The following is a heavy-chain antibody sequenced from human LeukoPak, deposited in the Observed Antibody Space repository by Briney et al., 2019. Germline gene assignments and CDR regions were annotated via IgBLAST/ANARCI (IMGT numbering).Heavy chain of an antibody. CDR2: ISGSGGST. CDR3: AKDRVEWRSRQGAFDI. J-gene: IGHJ3*02. CDR1: GFTFSSYA. D-gene: IGHD3-3*01. Sequence: GGSLRLSCAASGFTFSSYAMSWVRQAPGKGLEWVSAISGSGGSTYYADSVKGRFTISRDNSKNTLYLQMNSLRAEDTAVYYCAKDRVEWRSRQGAFDIWGQGTMVTVSS. V-gene: IGHV3-23*01.